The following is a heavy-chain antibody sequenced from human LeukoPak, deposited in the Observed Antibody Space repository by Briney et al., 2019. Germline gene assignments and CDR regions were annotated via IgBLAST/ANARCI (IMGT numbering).Heavy chain of an antibody. CDR2: INTNNGNT. V-gene: IGHV1-18*01. CDR1: GYTFTSHG. CDR3: ARGVLNYDFWSGYQYYYYYGMDV. Sequence: ASVKVSCKASGYTFTSHGINWVRQAPGQGLEWMGRINTNNGNTNYAQKLQGRVTMTTDTSTSTAYMELRSLRSDDTAVYYCARGVLNYDFWSGYQYYYYYGMDVWGQGTTVTVSS. J-gene: IGHJ6*02. D-gene: IGHD3-3*01.